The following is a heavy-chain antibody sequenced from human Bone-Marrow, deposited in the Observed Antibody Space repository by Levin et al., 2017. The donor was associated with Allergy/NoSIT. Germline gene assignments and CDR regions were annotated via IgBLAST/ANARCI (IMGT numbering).Heavy chain of an antibody. CDR3: ATYSSVAG. Sequence: GGSLRLSCAASALTFRSYGMHWVRQAPGKGLEWVAVISYDGSNKYYADSVKGRFTISRDNSKNTLYLQMNSLRAEDTAVYYCATYSSVAGWGQGTLVTVSS. J-gene: IGHJ4*02. D-gene: IGHD6-19*01. V-gene: IGHV3-30*03. CDR1: ALTFRSYG. CDR2: ISYDGSNK.